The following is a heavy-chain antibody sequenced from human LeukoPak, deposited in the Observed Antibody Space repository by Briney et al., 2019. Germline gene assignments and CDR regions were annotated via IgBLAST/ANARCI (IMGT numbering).Heavy chain of an antibody. D-gene: IGHD4-17*01. CDR2: ISAYNGDK. V-gene: IGHV1-18*01. CDR3: ARDGHGDSDLNYYYMDV. Sequence: ASVKVSCKTSGYTFNNYGYTWVRQAPGQGLEWMGWISAYNGDKDYAQKFQGRVTMTTDTSTSTVYMELSSLRSEDTAVYYCARDGHGDSDLNYYYMDVWGKGTTVTVSS. CDR1: GYTFNNYG. J-gene: IGHJ6*03.